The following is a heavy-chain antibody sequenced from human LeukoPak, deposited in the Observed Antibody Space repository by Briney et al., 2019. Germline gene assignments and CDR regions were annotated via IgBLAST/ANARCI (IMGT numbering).Heavy chain of an antibody. CDR2: INTDGSST. CDR3: ARAGPFTIFGVVTAFDP. Sequence: PGGSLRLSCAASGFTFSSYWMHWVRQAPGKGLVWVSRINTDGSSTSYADSVKGRFTISRDNAKNTLYLQMNRLRAEDTAVYYCARAGPFTIFGVVTAFDPWGQGTLVTVSS. CDR1: GFTFSSYW. D-gene: IGHD3-3*01. J-gene: IGHJ5*02. V-gene: IGHV3-74*01.